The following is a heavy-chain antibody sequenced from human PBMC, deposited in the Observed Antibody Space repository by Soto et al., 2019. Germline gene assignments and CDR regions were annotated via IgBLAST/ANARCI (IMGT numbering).Heavy chain of an antibody. D-gene: IGHD3-10*01. V-gene: IGHV4-59*08. Sequence: QVQLQESGPGLVKPSETLSLTCTVSGGSISSYYWTWIRQPPGKGLEWIGFIYNSGSTHYNPSLRSRGNTSLDTSTNPCSLKLRSVTAADTAVYYCASMGYHYGSGSYPLDYWGQGTLVTVSS. CDR3: ASMGYHYGSGSYPLDY. CDR1: GGSISSYY. CDR2: IYNSGST. J-gene: IGHJ4*02.